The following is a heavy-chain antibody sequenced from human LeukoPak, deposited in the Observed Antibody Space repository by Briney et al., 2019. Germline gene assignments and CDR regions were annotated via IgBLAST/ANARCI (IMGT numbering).Heavy chain of an antibody. CDR3: TTAAEGYYDSSGYFQH. D-gene: IGHD3-22*01. Sequence: GGSLRLSCAASGFTFSNAWMSWVRQAPGKGLEWVGRIKSKTDGGTTDYAAPVKGRFTISRDDSKNTLYLQMNSLKTEDTAVYYCTTAAEGYYDSSGYFQHWGQGTLVTVSS. J-gene: IGHJ1*01. CDR2: IKSKTDGGTT. CDR1: GFTFSNAW. V-gene: IGHV3-15*01.